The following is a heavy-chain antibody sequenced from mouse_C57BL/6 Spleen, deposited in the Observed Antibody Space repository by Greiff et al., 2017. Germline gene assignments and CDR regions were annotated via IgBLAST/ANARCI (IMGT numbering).Heavy chain of an antibody. J-gene: IGHJ3*01. CDR3: TREEIYDGYLFAY. CDR2: IDPETGGT. CDR1: GYTFTDYE. V-gene: IGHV1-15*01. D-gene: IGHD2-3*01. Sequence: VHLVESGAELVRPGASVTLSCKASGYTFTDYEMHWVKQTPVHGLEWIGAIDPETGGTAYNQKFKGKAILTADKSSSTAYVELRSLTSEDSAVYYCTREEIYDGYLFAYWGQGTLVTVSA.